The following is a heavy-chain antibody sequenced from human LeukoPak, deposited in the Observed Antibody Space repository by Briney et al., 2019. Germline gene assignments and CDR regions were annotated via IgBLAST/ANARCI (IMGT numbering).Heavy chain of an antibody. CDR2: ISYDGSNK. CDR1: GFTFSSYG. V-gene: IGHV3-30*18. Sequence: PGGSLRLSCAASGFTFSSYGMHWVRQAPGKGLEWVAVISYDGSNKYYADSVKGRFTISRDNSKNTLYLQMNSLRAEDTAVYYCAKDGQRWSIAAAGTGGYFDYWGQGTLVTVSS. CDR3: AKDGQRWSIAAAGTGGYFDY. J-gene: IGHJ4*02. D-gene: IGHD6-13*01.